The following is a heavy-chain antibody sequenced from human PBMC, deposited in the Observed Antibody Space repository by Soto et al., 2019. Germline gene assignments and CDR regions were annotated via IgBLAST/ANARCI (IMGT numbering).Heavy chain of an antibody. Sequence: GGSLRLSCAASGFTFSVYAMSWVRQAPGKGLEWVSVIRGSGGSTYHADSVKGRFTISRDNSKNTLYLQMNSLRAEDTAVYYCAREILGRYFDSWGQGTLVTVSS. V-gene: IGHV3-23*01. CDR1: GFTFSVYA. CDR3: AREILGRYFDS. J-gene: IGHJ4*02. D-gene: IGHD7-27*01. CDR2: IRGSGGST.